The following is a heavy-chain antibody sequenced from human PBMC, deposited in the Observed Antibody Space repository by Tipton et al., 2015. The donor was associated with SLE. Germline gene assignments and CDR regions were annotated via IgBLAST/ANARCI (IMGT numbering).Heavy chain of an antibody. CDR2: IYTSGST. CDR1: GGSFSSYY. CDR3: ASGGGPPTGRRWYFDL. Sequence: GLVKPSETLSLTCAVYGGSFSSYYWSWIRQPAGKGLEWIGYIYTSGSTNYNPSLKSRVTISVDTSKNQFSLKLSSVTAADTAVYYCASGGGPPTGRRWYFDLWGRGTLVTVSS. V-gene: IGHV4-4*09. D-gene: IGHD3-10*01. J-gene: IGHJ2*01.